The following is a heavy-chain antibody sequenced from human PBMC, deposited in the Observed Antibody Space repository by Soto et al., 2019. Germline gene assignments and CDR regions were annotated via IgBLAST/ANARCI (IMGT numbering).Heavy chain of an antibody. D-gene: IGHD3-3*01. J-gene: IGHJ4*02. CDR2: ITAFKGNT. CDR1: GYTFTDYG. V-gene: IGHV1-18*01. CDR3: ARISQRDFWSGNYSSFDY. Sequence: QVHLVQSGAEVEKPGASVKVSCKASGYTFTDYGISWVRQAPGQGLQWMGWITAFKGNTKYAQQFRGRVYMNTDTSPCTATMKLRNLECGDTPWYYCARISQRDFWSGNYSSFDYWGQGTLVTGSS.